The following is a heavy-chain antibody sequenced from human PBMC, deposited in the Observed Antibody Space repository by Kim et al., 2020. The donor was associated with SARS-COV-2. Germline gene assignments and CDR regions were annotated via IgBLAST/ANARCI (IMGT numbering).Heavy chain of an antibody. CDR1: GFTFSSYA. J-gene: IGHJ4*02. V-gene: IGHV3-23*01. CDR3: ALPPTTSIAVAGNYFDY. Sequence: GGSLRLSCAASGFTFSSYAMSWVRQAPGKGLEWVSAISGSGGSTYYADSVKGRFTISRDNSKNTLYLQMNSLRAEDTAVYYCALPPTTSIAVAGNYFDYWGQGTLVTVSS. D-gene: IGHD6-19*01. CDR2: ISGSGGST.